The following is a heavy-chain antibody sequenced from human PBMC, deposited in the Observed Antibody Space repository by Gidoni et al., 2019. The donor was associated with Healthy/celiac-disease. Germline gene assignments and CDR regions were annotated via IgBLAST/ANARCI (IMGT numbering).Heavy chain of an antibody. D-gene: IGHD3-22*01. CDR1: GFSLRTSGVG. V-gene: IGHV2-5*02. J-gene: IGHJ4*02. CDR3: ARAYYYDSSGYSTSFDY. CDR2: IYWDDDK. Sequence: QITLKESGPTLVKPTQTLTLTCTFSGFSLRTSGVGVGWIRQPPGKALEWLALIYWDDDKRYSPSLKSRLTITKDTSKNQVVLTMTNMDPVDTATYYCARAYYYDSSGYSTSFDYWGQGTLVTVSS.